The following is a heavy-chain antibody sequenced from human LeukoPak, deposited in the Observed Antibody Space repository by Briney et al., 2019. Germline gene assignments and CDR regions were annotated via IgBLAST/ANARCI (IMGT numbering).Heavy chain of an antibody. V-gene: IGHV4-34*01. CDR2: INHSGST. Sequence: SETLSLTCAVYGGSFSGYYWSWIRQPPGKGLEWIGKINHSGSTNYNPSLKSRVTTSEDTSKNQFSLKLSSVTAADTAVYYCARAPSYYDILTRYIGSFDPWGQGTLVTVSS. J-gene: IGHJ5*02. CDR1: GGSFSGYY. CDR3: ARAPSYYDILTRYIGSFDP. D-gene: IGHD3-9*01.